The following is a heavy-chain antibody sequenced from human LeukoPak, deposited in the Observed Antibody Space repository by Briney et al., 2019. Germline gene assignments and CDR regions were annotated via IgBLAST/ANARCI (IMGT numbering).Heavy chain of an antibody. CDR2: ISAYNGNT. D-gene: IGHD3-22*01. CDR3: ARGNYYDRTASGY. Sequence: GASVKVSCKASGYTCTSYGISWVRQAPGQGLEWMGWISAYNGNTNYAKKLQGRVTMTTDTSTRTAYMELRRLRSDDTAVYYCARGNYYDRTASGYWGQGTLVTVSS. V-gene: IGHV1-18*01. J-gene: IGHJ4*02. CDR1: GYTCTSYG.